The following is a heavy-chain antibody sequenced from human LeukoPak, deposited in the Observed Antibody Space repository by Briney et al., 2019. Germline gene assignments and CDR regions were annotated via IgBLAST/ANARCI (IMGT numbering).Heavy chain of an antibody. D-gene: IGHD3-10*01. CDR1: GFTFSDYY. V-gene: IGHV3-11*01. J-gene: IGHJ4*02. CDR2: ISSSGSTI. CDR3: ARDAAGPTYYYGSGSYSRYFDY. Sequence: GGSLRLSCAASGFTFSDYYMSWIRQAPGKGLEWVSYISSSGSTIYYADSVKGRFTISRDNAKNSLYLQMNSLRAEDTAVYYCARDAAGPTYYYGSGSYSRYFDYWGQGTLVTVSS.